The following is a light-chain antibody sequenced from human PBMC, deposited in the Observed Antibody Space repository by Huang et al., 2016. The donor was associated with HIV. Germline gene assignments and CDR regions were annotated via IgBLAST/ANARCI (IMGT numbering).Light chain of an antibody. V-gene: IGKV3-15*01. CDR3: QQYNDWPPLT. CDR2: DAS. Sequence: EIEMTQSPATLSVSPGERATLTCRASHSVESVLACYQKKPGQAPRLLIYDASTSATGISAKFKGTGSGTECSLSITNLQSEDFAVYYCQQYNDWPPLTFGGGTKVE. J-gene: IGKJ4*01. CDR1: HSVESV.